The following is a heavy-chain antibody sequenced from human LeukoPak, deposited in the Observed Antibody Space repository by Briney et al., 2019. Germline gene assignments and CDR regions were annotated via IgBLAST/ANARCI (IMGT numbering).Heavy chain of an antibody. CDR1: GFTFSSYE. V-gene: IGHV3-48*03. D-gene: IGHD2-2*01. CDR2: ISSGTTTI. Sequence: PGRSLRLSCTASGFTFSSYEMNWVRQAPGKGLEWVSYISSGTTTIYYADSVKGRFTISRDNAKNSLYLQVNSLRAEDTAVYYCARRYCSSTSCTLDYWGQGTLVTVSS. J-gene: IGHJ4*02. CDR3: ARRYCSSTSCTLDY.